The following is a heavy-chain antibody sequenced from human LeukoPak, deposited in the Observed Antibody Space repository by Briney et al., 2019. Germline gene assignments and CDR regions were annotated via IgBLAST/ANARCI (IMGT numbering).Heavy chain of an antibody. CDR1: GGSISSYY. V-gene: IGHV4-4*07. CDR3: ARAEQQLAINDAFDI. Sequence: SETLSLTCTVSGGSISSYYWSWIRQPAGKGLEWIGRIYTSGSTNYNPSLKSRVTMSVDTSKNQFSLKLNSVTPEDTAVYYCARAEQQLAINDAFDIWGQGTMVTVSS. CDR2: IYTSGST. D-gene: IGHD6-13*01. J-gene: IGHJ3*02.